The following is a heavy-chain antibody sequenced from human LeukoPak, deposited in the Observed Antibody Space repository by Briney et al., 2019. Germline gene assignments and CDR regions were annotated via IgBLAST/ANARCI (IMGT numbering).Heavy chain of an antibody. V-gene: IGHV3-30*04. D-gene: IGHD5-18*01. CDR2: ISNDGSNT. CDR3: ARVPGPYTSMVSHLDY. CDR1: GFSFNSYA. J-gene: IGHJ4*02. Sequence: GGSLRLSCTASGFSFNSYAMYWVRQAPGKGLAWVAVISNDGSNTFYADSVKGRFTISRDNSKNTQYLQMSSLRGDDTAIYYCARVPGPYTSMVSHLDYWGQGALVTVST.